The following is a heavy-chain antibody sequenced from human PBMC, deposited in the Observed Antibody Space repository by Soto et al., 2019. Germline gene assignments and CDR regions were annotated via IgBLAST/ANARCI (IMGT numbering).Heavy chain of an antibody. CDR3: AKNWDTTFSSSSH. D-gene: IGHD6-6*01. CDR1: GFPFSTYA. Sequence: EVQLLESGGGLVQPGGSLRLSCAASGFPFSTYAMTWVRRAPGKGLEWVSAISGSGGSTYYADSVKGRFTISRDKSKSTLFLQMNSLRAEDTAVYYCAKNWDTTFSSSSHWGQGALVTVSS. V-gene: IGHV3-23*01. J-gene: IGHJ4*02. CDR2: ISGSGGST.